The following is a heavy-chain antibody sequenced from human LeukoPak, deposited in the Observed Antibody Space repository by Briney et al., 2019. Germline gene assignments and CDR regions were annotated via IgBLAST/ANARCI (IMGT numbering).Heavy chain of an antibody. V-gene: IGHV4-34*01. CDR2: INHSGST. CDR1: GGSFSGYY. J-gene: IGHJ4*02. Sequence: PSETLSLTCAVYGGSFSGYYWSWIRQPPGKGLEWIGEINHSGSTNYNPPLKSRVTISVDTSKNQFSLKLSSVTAADTAVYYCARQRKIAAAGTRFDYWGQGTLVTVSS. CDR3: ARQRKIAAAGTRFDY. D-gene: IGHD6-13*01.